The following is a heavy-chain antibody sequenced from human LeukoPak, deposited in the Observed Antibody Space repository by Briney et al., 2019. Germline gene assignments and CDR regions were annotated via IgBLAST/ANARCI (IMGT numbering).Heavy chain of an antibody. V-gene: IGHV3-30*18. CDR1: GFTFSSYG. J-gene: IGHJ6*02. D-gene: IGHD6-19*01. CDR2: ISYDGSNK. Sequence: GGSLRLSCAASGFTFSSYGMHWVRQAPGKGLEWVAVISYDGSNKYYADSVKGRFTISRDNSKNTPYLQMNSLRAEDTAVYYCAKLPGVAGTNYYYGMDVWGQGTTVTVSS. CDR3: AKLPGVAGTNYYYGMDV.